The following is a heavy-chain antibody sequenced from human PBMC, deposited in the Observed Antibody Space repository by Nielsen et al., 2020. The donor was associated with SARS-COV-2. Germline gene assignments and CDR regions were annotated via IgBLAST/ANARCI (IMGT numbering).Heavy chain of an antibody. CDR1: GGSISSGGYY. Sequence: SETLSLTCTVSGGSISSGGYYWSWIRQHPGKGLEWIGYIYYSGSTYYNPSLKSRVTISVDTSKNQFSLKLSSVNAADTAVYYCARDRKYCTNGVCPGWFDPWGQGTLVTVSS. CDR2: IYYSGST. D-gene: IGHD2-8*01. V-gene: IGHV4-31*03. J-gene: IGHJ5*02. CDR3: ARDRKYCTNGVCPGWFDP.